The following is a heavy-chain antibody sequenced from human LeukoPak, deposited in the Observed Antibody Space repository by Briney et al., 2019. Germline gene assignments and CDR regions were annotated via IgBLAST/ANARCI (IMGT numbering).Heavy chain of an antibody. J-gene: IGHJ6*03. V-gene: IGHV3-48*03. D-gene: IGHD3-22*01. Sequence: GGTLRLSCAASGFTFSSYEMNWVRQAPGKGLEWVSYISSSGSTIYYADSVKGRFTISRDNAKNSLYLQMNSLRAEDTAVYYCARPQRITMIDTDVCGKGTTVTVSS. CDR1: GFTFSSYE. CDR3: ARPQRITMIDTDV. CDR2: ISSSGSTI.